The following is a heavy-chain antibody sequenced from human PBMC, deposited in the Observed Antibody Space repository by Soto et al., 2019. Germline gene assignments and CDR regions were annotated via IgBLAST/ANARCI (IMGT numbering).Heavy chain of an antibody. CDR1: GGSISSCGYY. CDR3: ARVGGFGATTIDY. CDR2: IYYSGST. Sequence: SETLSLTCTVSGGSISSCGYYWSWIRQHPGKGLEWIGYIYYSGSTYYNPSLKSRVTISVDTSKNQFSLKLSSVTAADTAVYYCARVGGFGATTIDYWGQGTLVTVS. V-gene: IGHV4-31*03. J-gene: IGHJ4*02. D-gene: IGHD3-10*01.